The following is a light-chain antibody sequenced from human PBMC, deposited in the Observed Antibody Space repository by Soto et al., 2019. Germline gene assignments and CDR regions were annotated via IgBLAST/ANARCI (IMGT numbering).Light chain of an antibody. CDR3: QHYTNWPIT. J-gene: IGKJ5*01. V-gene: IGKV3-15*01. Sequence: EIVMTQSPATLSVSPGERATLSCRASQSVSSNLAWYRQKPGQAPRLLIYDASTRATGIPATYSGSGSGTEFTLTISSLQYEDFAVYYCQHYTNWPITFGQGTRLEVK. CDR2: DAS. CDR1: QSVSSN.